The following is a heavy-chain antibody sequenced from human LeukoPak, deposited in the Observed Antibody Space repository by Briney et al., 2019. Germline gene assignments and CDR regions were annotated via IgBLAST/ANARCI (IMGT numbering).Heavy chain of an antibody. CDR3: ARARGTMVDAFDI. CDR2: ISGSGSSI. D-gene: IGHD3-10*01. CDR1: GFTFSIIS. Sequence: PGGSLTLSRAASGFTFSIISMNWARQPPGKGLEWVSYISGSGSSIYYAASVKARFTVSRANAKNSLYLQMYSLRAEVSAVFYCARARGTMVDAFDIWGQGTMGTVSS. J-gene: IGHJ3*02. V-gene: IGHV3-48*01.